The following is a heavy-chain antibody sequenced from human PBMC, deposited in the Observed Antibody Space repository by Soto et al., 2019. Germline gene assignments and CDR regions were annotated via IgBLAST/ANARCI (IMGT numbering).Heavy chain of an antibody. CDR1: GFNFRTYG. CDR3: ARGTDYADLGNAEYFHP. J-gene: IGHJ1*01. Sequence: QVQLVESGGGVVQPGRSLRLSCAASGFNFRTYGIHWVRQAPGKGLEWVALISKDGSHSYYAHSVKGRFTTSRHNSQNKAFLQVNSLRADDTAVYFCARGTDYADLGNAEYFHPWGQGTLVTVSS. CDR2: ISKDGSHS. D-gene: IGHD4-17*01. V-gene: IGHV3-30*03.